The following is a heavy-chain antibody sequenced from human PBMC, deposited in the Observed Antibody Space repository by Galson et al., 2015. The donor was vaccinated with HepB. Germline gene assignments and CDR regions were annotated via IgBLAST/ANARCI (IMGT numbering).Heavy chain of an antibody. V-gene: IGHV5-10-1*01. CDR3: ASPLHVIMVRGVITEGNAFDI. CDR1: GYSFTSYW. D-gene: IGHD3-10*01. CDR2: IDPSDSYT. Sequence: QSGAEVKKPGESLRISCKGSGYSFTSYWISWVRQMPGKGLEWMGRIDPSDSYTNYSPSFQGHVTISADKSISTAYLQWSSLKASDTAMYYCASPLHVIMVRGVITEGNAFDIWGQGTMVTVSS. J-gene: IGHJ3*02.